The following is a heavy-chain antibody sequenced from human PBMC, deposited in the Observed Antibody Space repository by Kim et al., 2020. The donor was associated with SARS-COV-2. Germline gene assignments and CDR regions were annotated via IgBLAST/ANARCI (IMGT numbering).Heavy chain of an antibody. CDR2: IYYSGST. D-gene: IGHD3-9*01. CDR1: GGSISSYY. V-gene: IGHV4-59*01. CDR3: ARGVAYYDILTGYYRGRNRKSNWFDP. Sequence: SETLSLTCTVSGGSISSYYWSWIRQPPGKGLEWIGYIYYSGSTNYNPSLKSRVTISVDTSKNQFSLKLSSVTAADTAVYYCARGVAYYDILTGYYRGRNRKSNWFDPWGQGTLVTVSS. J-gene: IGHJ5*02.